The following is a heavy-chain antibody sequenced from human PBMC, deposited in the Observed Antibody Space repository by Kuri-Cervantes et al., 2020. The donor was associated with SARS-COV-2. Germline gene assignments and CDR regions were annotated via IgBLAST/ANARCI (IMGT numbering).Heavy chain of an antibody. J-gene: IGHJ4*02. V-gene: IGHV4-30-4*08. CDR1: GGSISNCGYY. Sequence: SCNVSGGSISNCGYYWSWLRQAPGKGVEWIGYIYYSGSTYYNPCHKSRFTISVDTSKNQFTLKLSSVTAADTAEYYSARGITIFGVVPYSFDYWGQGTLVTVSS. CDR2: IYYSGST. D-gene: IGHD3-3*01. CDR3: ARGITIFGVVPYSFDY.